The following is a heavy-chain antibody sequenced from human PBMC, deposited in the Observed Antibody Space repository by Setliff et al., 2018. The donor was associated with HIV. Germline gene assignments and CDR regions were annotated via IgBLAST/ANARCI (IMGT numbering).Heavy chain of an antibody. J-gene: IGHJ4*02. D-gene: IGHD3-16*01. CDR3: ARGTLYYDYVWGTPFPFDY. CDR2: IFHSGTT. V-gene: IGHV4-38-2*02. Sequence: SETLSLTCTVSGYSISSGYYWGFIRQPPGKGLEGIGSIFHSGTTYYNPSLKSRVTMSVDTSENQFSLKLRSVTAAETAVYYCARGTLYYDYVWGTPFPFDYWGQGTLVTVSS. CDR1: GYSISSGYY.